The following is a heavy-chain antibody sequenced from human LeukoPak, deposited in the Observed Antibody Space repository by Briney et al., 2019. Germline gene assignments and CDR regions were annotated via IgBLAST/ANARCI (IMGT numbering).Heavy chain of an antibody. CDR1: GGSISSYY. CDR2: IYYSGST. Sequence: PSETLSLTCTVSGGSISSYYWSWDRQPAGKGLEWIGYIYYSGSTNYNPSLKSRVTISVDTSKNQFSLKLSSVTAADTAVYYCARAPPYYYDSSGQYWGQGTLVTVSS. J-gene: IGHJ4*02. D-gene: IGHD3-22*01. CDR3: ARAPPYYYDSSGQY. V-gene: IGHV4-59*12.